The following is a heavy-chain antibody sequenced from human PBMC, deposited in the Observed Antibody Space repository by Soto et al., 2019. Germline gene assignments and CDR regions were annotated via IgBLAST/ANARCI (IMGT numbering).Heavy chain of an antibody. CDR2: SRNKANSYTT. CDR3: ARGRKSFDY. V-gene: IGHV3-72*01. J-gene: IGHJ4*02. Sequence: EVQLVESGGGLVQPGGSLRLSCAASGFTFSDYYMDWVRQAPGKALEWVGRSRNKANSYTTEYAASVKGRFTISRDESKNSLYLQMNSLKTEDTAVYYCARGRKSFDYWGQGTLVGVSS. CDR1: GFTFSDYY.